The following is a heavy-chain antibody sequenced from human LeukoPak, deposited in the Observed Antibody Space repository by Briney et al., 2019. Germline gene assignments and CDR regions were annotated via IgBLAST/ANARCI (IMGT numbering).Heavy chain of an antibody. Sequence: GGSLRLSCAASGFTFSSYSMNWVRQAPGKGLEWVSYISSSSSTIYYADSVKGRFTISRDNAKNSLYLQMNSLRAEDTAVYYCARVAGGTYYYDSSAFHWRQVTLVTVSS. J-gene: IGHJ4*02. D-gene: IGHD3-22*01. V-gene: IGHV3-48*01. CDR3: ARVAGGTYYYDSSAFH. CDR1: GFTFSSYS. CDR2: ISSSSSTI.